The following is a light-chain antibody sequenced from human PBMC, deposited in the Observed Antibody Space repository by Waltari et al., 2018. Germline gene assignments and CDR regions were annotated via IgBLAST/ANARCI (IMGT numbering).Light chain of an antibody. CDR1: QSISAW. Sequence: VIITCRASQSISAWLAWYQQKPGKAPKLLIYKASTLESGVPPRFSGSGSGTEFTLTISSLQPDDFATYYCQQYDSYSITFGQGTKLEIK. V-gene: IGKV1-5*03. CDR3: QQYDSYSIT. CDR2: KAS. J-gene: IGKJ2*01.